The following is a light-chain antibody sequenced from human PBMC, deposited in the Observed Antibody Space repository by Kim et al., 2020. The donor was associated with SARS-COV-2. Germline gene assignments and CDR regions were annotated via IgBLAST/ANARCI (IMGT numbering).Light chain of an antibody. CDR2: RDN. CDR1: SSNIGGNI. CDR3: AAWDDSLSALV. V-gene: IGLV1-44*01. Sequence: ELTQPPSASGTPGQRVTISCSGSSSNIGGNIVNWYQQLPRTAPKLLIYRDNQRPSGVPDRFSGSKSGTSASLAISGLQSEDEADYYCAAWDDSLSALVLGGGTQLTVL. J-gene: IGLJ2*01.